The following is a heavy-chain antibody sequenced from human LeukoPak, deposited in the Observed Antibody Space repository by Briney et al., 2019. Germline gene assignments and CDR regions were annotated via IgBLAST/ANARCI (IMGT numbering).Heavy chain of an antibody. J-gene: IGHJ6*03. CDR1: GGSISNNNW. CDR3: GRIVAVAGHYYYYFIDL. D-gene: IGHD6-19*01. Sequence: SGTLSLTCAVSGGSISNNNWWTWVRQPPGKGLEWIGEIYRSGSTNYNPPLKSRVTISVDKSKNQFSLRLSSVTAADTAVYYCGRIVAVAGHYYYYFIDLWGKGTTVTVSS. CDR2: IYRSGST. V-gene: IGHV4-4*02.